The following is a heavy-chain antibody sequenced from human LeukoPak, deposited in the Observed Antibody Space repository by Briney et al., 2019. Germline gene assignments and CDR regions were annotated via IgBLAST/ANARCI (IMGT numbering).Heavy chain of an antibody. D-gene: IGHD6-13*01. Sequence: GGSLRLSCAASGFTFSTYGMNWVRQAPGKGLEWVSVISGSGSSTYYADSVKGRFTISRDNSKNTLYLQMNSLRAEDTAVYYCATSFGPVIAAAGTGADWGQGTLVTVSS. CDR2: ISGSGSST. V-gene: IGHV3-23*01. J-gene: IGHJ4*02. CDR3: ATSFGPVIAAAGTGAD. CDR1: GFTFSTYG.